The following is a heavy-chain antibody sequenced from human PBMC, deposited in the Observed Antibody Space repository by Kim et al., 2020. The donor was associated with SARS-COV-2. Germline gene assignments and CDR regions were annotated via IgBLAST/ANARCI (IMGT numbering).Heavy chain of an antibody. D-gene: IGHD6-19*01. CDR2: IHHSGST. CDR3: ARGNIAVARTRYFDY. J-gene: IGHJ4*02. V-gene: IGHV4-34*01. Sequence: SETLSLTCAVHGASFSGHYWSWIRQPPGKGLEWIGEIHHSGSTKCNPSLKSRVTISQDTTMNYFSLKLSSVTAADTALYYCARGNIAVARTRYFDYWGQGTLLTVSS. CDR1: GASFSGHY.